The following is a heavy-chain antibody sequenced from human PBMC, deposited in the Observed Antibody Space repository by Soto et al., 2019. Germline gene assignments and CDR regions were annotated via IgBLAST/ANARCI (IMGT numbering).Heavy chain of an antibody. V-gene: IGHV3-48*01. CDR1: GLTFSSYS. CDR2: ISSSSSTI. J-gene: IGHJ4*02. Sequence: GGSLRHSCAASGLTFSSYSMSWVRQATGKGLEWVSYISSSSSTIYYADSVKGRFTISRDNAKNSLYLQMNSLRAEDTAVYYCASQFGWDYWGQGTLVTVSS. CDR3: ASQFGWDY. D-gene: IGHD3-16*01.